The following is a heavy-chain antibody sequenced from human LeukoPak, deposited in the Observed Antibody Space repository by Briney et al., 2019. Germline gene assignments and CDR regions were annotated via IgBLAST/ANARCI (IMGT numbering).Heavy chain of an antibody. CDR1: GGSNSSGGYS. V-gene: IGHV4-30-2*01. CDR3: AREEEENWFDP. Sequence: PSETLSLTCAVSGGSNSSGGYSWSWIRQPPGKGLEWIGYIYHSGSTYYNPSLKSRVTISVDRSKNQFSLELSSVTAADTAVYYCAREEEENWFDPWGQGTLVTVSS. J-gene: IGHJ5*02. CDR2: IYHSGST.